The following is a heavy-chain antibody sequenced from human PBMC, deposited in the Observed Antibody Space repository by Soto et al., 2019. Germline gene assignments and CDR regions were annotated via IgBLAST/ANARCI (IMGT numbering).Heavy chain of an antibody. CDR2: IIPIFGTA. CDR1: GGTFSSYA. Sequence: SSVKVSCKASGGTFSSYAISWVRQAPGQGLEWMGGIIPIFGTANYAQKFQGRVTITADKSTSTAYMELSSLRSEDTAVYYCARDRSIAVAGSYWYFDLWGRGTLVTVSS. D-gene: IGHD6-19*01. J-gene: IGHJ2*01. CDR3: ARDRSIAVAGSYWYFDL. V-gene: IGHV1-69*06.